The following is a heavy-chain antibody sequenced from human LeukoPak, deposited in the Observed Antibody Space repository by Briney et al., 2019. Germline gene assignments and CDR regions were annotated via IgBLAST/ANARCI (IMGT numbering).Heavy chain of an antibody. Sequence: LETLSLTCAVYGGSFSGYYWSWIRQPPGKGLEWIGEINRSGSTNYNPSLKSRVTISVDTSKNQFSLKLSSVTAADTAVYYCARGGYCSGGSCYGGGFDYWGQGTLVTVSS. CDR3: ARGGYCSGGSCYGGGFDY. D-gene: IGHD2-15*01. V-gene: IGHV4-34*01. CDR2: INRSGST. J-gene: IGHJ4*02. CDR1: GGSFSGYY.